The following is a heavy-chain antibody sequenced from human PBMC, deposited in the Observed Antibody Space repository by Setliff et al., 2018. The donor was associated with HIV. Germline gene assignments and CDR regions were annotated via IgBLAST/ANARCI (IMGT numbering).Heavy chain of an antibody. CDR1: GFTFSAYW. V-gene: IGHV3-7*03. J-gene: IGHJ5*02. CDR2: IKQDGSEK. Sequence: GGSLRLSCAASGFTFSAYWMSWVRQGPGKGLEWVANIKQDGSEKHYVGSVKGRFTISRDTSINILYLHMNRLIAEDTAVYYCAKGIKWLHPWGQGTLVTVSS. CDR3: AKGIKWLHP.